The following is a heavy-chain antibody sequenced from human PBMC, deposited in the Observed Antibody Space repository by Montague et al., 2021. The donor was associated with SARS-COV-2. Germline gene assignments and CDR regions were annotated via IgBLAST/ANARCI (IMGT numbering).Heavy chain of an antibody. V-gene: IGHV4-39*01. CDR1: GGSISSSSYY. J-gene: IGHJ6*02. D-gene: IGHD1-20*01. Sequence: SETLSLTCTVSGGSISSSSYYWGWIRQPPGKGLEWIGSIYYGGSTYYNPSLKSRVTISVDTSKNQFSLKLSSVTAAGTAVYYCARRVTGTTVHSYYYGMDVWGQGTTVTVSS. CDR3: ARRVTGTTVHSYYYGMDV. CDR2: IYYGGST.